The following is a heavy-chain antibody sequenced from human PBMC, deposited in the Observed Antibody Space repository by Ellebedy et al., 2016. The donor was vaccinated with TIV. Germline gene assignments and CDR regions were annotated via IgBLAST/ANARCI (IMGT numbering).Heavy chain of an antibody. J-gene: IGHJ4*02. CDR2: INPDGSAE. CDR3: VTWGQSYGR. Sequence: PGGSLSLSCAASGFIISGDCMSWVRQAPGKGLEWVAHINPDGSAEYYVDSVKGRFTISRDNAKRSLFLQMNSLRVDDTAVYYCVTWGQSYGRWGQGSLVTISS. CDR1: GFIISGDC. D-gene: IGHD3-16*01. V-gene: IGHV3-7*03.